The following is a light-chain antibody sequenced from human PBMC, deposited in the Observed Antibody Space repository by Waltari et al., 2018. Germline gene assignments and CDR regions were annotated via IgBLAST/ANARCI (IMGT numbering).Light chain of an antibody. Sequence: QSTRTQPASVSGSPGQSVAISCTGTSREGGAYTYASWYQQHPGKAPKVIIYDVSKRPSGISSRFSGSKSDNTASLTISGLQAEDEADYFCYSFAGYTTFYVFGSGTKVTVL. V-gene: IGLV2-23*02. CDR2: DVS. J-gene: IGLJ1*01. CDR3: YSFAGYTTFYV. CDR1: SREGGAYTY.